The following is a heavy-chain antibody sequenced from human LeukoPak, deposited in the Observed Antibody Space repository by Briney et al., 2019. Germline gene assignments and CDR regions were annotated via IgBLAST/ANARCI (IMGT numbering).Heavy chain of an antibody. CDR3: AGDKSTSGYYEFDF. D-gene: IGHD5-12*01. V-gene: IGHV3-53*01. CDR1: GFTVGDNY. J-gene: IGHJ4*02. Sequence: PGGSLRLSCAASGFTVGDNYMSWVRHAPGKGLDCVSVISNGGNTYYADSVEGRFAISRDIPKNTVYLQMNSLRAEDTGVYYCAGDKSTSGYYEFDFWGQGALVTVSS. CDR2: ISNGGNT.